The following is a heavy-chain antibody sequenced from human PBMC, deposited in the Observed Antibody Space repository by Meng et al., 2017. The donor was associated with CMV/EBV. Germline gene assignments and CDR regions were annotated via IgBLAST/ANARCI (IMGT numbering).Heavy chain of an antibody. V-gene: IGHV3-21*01. CDR1: GFTFSSYS. CDR2: ISSSSSYI. CDR3: ARRGYSSSWYNSDYFDY. J-gene: IGHJ4*02. D-gene: IGHD6-13*01. Sequence: LSLTGAASGFTFSSYSMNWVRQAPGKGLEWVSSISSSSSYIYYADSVKGRFTISRDNAKNSLYLQMNSLRAEDTAVYYCARRGYSSSWYNSDYFDYWGQGTLVTVSS.